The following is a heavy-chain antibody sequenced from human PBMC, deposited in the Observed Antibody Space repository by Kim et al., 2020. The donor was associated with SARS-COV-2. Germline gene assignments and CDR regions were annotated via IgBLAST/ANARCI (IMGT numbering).Heavy chain of an antibody. Sequence: GGSLRLSCAASGFTFITYAMSWVRQAPGKGLEWVSSISATGDSTYFADSVKGRFTISRDNSKNTLYLQMNSLRAEDTAVYYCAKAYSTVYSVFDYWGQGTLVTVSS. CDR3: AKAYSTVYSVFDY. CDR1: GFTFITYA. CDR2: ISATGDST. J-gene: IGHJ4*02. V-gene: IGHV3-23*01. D-gene: IGHD6-13*01.